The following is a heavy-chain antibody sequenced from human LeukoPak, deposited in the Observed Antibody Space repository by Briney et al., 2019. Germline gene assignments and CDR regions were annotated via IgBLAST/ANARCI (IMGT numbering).Heavy chain of an antibody. V-gene: IGHV4-30-4*01. Sequence: PSETLSLTCTVSSGSISSGDYYWSWIRQPPGKGLEWIGYIYYSGSTYYNPSLKSRVTISVDTSKNQFSLKLRSVTAADTAVYYCARDPPIGYCSGGSCYEDGDYWGQGTLVTVSS. CDR2: IYYSGST. CDR1: SGSISSGDYY. D-gene: IGHD2-15*01. CDR3: ARDPPIGYCSGGSCYEDGDY. J-gene: IGHJ4*02.